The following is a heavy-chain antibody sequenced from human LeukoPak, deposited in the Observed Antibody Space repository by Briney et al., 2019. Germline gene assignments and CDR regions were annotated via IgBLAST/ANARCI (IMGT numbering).Heavy chain of an antibody. CDR1: GYTFTSYY. J-gene: IGHJ6*02. Sequence: ASGKLSCKASGYTFTSYYMHWVRQPPAQGLGWMGIIDPSGGSTSYAQKFQGRVTMTWDTSTSTVYMELSSLRSEDTAVYYCARSQGVAAGGVYYYYGMDGWGQGTTVTVSS. CDR3: ARSQGVAAGGVYYYYGMDG. CDR2: IDPSGGST. V-gene: IGHV1-46*01. D-gene: IGHD6-13*01.